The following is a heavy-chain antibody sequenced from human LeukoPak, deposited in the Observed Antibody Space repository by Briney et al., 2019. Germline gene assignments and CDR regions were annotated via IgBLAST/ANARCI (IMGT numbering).Heavy chain of an antibody. Sequence: ASVKVSCKASGSTFTSYDINWVRQATGQGLERMGWMNPNSGNTGYAQKFQGRVTMTRNTSVRTAYRELSSLRSEDTAVYSCARAPPVGVGGDYWGQGTLVTVSS. V-gene: IGHV1-8*01. J-gene: IGHJ4*02. CDR1: GSTFTSYD. CDR3: ARAPPVGVGGDY. CDR2: MNPNSGNT. D-gene: IGHD1-26*01.